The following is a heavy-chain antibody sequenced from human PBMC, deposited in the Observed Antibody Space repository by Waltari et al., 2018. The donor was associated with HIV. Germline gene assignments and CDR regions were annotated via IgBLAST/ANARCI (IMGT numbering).Heavy chain of an antibody. J-gene: IGHJ6*02. V-gene: IGHV3-23*01. Sequence: EVQLLESGGGLVQPGGSLRLSCAASGFPFSSYAMSWVHQAPGKGLEWVSAISGSGGSTYYADSVKGRFTISRDNSKNTLYLQMNSLRAEDTAVYYCAKTDCSSTSCYRYYGMDVWGQGTTVTVSS. CDR1: GFPFSSYA. CDR2: ISGSGGST. CDR3: AKTDCSSTSCYRYYGMDV. D-gene: IGHD2-2*01.